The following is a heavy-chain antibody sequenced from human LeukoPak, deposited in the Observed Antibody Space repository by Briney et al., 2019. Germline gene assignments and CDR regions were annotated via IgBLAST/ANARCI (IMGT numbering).Heavy chain of an antibody. CDR2: ITGIGGGT. CDR1: GFMFEHYA. CDR3: AKNGGSTLPYYFDW. Sequence: GGSLRLSCAGSGFMFEHYAMNWVRQAPGRGLEWVSVITGIGGGTYYAESVEGRFTVSRDNSKNTVYLQMNSLRADDTAVYYCAKNGGSTLPYYFDWWGQGTLVTVAS. D-gene: IGHD3-10*01. J-gene: IGHJ4*02. V-gene: IGHV3-23*01.